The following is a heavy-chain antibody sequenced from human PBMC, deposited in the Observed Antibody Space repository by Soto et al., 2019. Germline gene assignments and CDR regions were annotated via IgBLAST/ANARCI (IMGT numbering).Heavy chain of an antibody. J-gene: IGHJ6*02. D-gene: IGHD3-22*01. CDR3: ARERPITMIVGNYYYGMDV. V-gene: IGHV1-69*12. CDR1: GGTFSSYA. CDR2: IIPIFGTA. Sequence: QVQLVQSGAEVKKPGSSVKVSCKASGGTFSSYAISWVRQAPGQGLEWMGGIIPIFGTANYGQKFQGRVTITADESTSTAYMELSSLRSEDTAVYYCARERPITMIVGNYYYGMDVWGQGTTVTVSS.